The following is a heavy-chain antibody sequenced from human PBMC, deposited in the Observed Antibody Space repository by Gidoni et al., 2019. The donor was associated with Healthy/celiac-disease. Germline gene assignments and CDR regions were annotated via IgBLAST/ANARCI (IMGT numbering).Heavy chain of an antibody. CDR2: MSGGGGSS. V-gene: IGHV3-23*01. J-gene: IGHJ3*02. CDR3: AKDPGYSSSWYAGSAFDI. Sequence: EVQLFESGAGLVQLGGSLRLSCAASGFTFSSYAMSWVRQALGKGREWVSAMSGGGGSSYYADSVKGRFTISRDNSKNTLYLQMNSLRAEDTAVYYCAKDPGYSSSWYAGSAFDIWGQGTMVTVSS. D-gene: IGHD6-13*01. CDR1: GFTFSSYA.